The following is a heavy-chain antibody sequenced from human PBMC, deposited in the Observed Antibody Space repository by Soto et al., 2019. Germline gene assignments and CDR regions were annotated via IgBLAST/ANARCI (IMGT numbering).Heavy chain of an antibody. CDR3: ARVQVRGVVRTLDY. V-gene: IGHV3-23*01. CDR1: GFTFSSYA. J-gene: IGHJ4*02. CDR2: ISGSGGST. Sequence: PGGSLRLSCAASGFTFSSYAMSWVRQAPGRGLEWVSGISGSGGSTYCADSVKGRFTISRDSSKNTLYMQMNSLRAEDTAVYYCARVQVRGVVRTLDYWGQGILVTVSS. D-gene: IGHD2-21*01.